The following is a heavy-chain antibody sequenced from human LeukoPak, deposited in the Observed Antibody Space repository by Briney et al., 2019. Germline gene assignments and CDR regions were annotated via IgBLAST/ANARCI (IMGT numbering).Heavy chain of an antibody. CDR1: GFTFRSYA. D-gene: IGHD1-14*01. V-gene: IGHV3-23*01. J-gene: IGHJ4*02. CDR3: GRDRRYSFDS. Sequence: GGSLRLSCAASGFTFRSYAMGWVRQAPGKGLEWVSSTSGNGEKTFYADSVKGRFTISRDNSKYTLDLQMNSLRVDDTAVYYGGRDRRYSFDSWGQGTLVTVSS. CDR2: TSGNGEKT.